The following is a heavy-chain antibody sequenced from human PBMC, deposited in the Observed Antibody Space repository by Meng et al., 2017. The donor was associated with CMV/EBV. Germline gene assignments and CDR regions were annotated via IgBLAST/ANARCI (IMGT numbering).Heavy chain of an antibody. D-gene: IGHD3-22*01. CDR1: GFTFSSYG. V-gene: IGHV3-30*02. Sequence: GESLKTSCAASGFTFSSYGMHWVRQAPGKGLEWVAFIRYDGSNKYYADSVKGRFTISRDNSKNTLYLQMNSLRAEDTAVYYCAATDSSGYYASFDWGQGTLVTVSS. CDR2: IRYDGSNK. J-gene: IGHJ4*02. CDR3: AATDSSGYYASFD.